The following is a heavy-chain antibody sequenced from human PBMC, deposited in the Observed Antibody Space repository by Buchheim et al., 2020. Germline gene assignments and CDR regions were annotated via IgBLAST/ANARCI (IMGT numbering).Heavy chain of an antibody. J-gene: IGHJ5*02. Sequence: QVQLVQSGAEVKKPGASVKVSCKASGYTFTSYDINWVRQATGQGLEWMGWMNPNSGNTGYAQKFQGRVTMTRTPSITKAYMELRSLRSEDTAVYYCARGNYDILTGYPPFGSWFDPWGQGTL. V-gene: IGHV1-8*01. CDR2: MNPNSGNT. CDR3: ARGNYDILTGYPPFGSWFDP. CDR1: GYTFTSYD. D-gene: IGHD3-9*01.